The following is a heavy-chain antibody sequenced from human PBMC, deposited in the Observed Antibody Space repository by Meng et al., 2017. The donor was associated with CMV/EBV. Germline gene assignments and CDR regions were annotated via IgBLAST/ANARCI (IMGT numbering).Heavy chain of an antibody. CDR3: ARFKYCSSTSCYLRNWFDP. J-gene: IGHJ5*02. CDR1: GGSISSSSYY. CDR2: IYYSGST. V-gene: IGHV4-39*07. Sequence: SETLSLTCTVSGGSISSSSYYWGWIRQPPGKGLEWIGSIYYSGSTYYNPSLKSRVTISVDTSKNQFSLKLSSVTAADTAVYYCARFKYCSSTSCYLRNWFDPWGRGTLVTVSS. D-gene: IGHD2-2*01.